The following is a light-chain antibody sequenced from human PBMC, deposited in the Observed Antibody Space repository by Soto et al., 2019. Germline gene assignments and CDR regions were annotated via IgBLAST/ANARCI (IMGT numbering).Light chain of an antibody. CDR2: AAS. CDR1: QNVTSNY. Sequence: EIVLTQSPCTLSLSPGERATLSCRASQNVTSNYLAWYQLKPGQAPRLLINAASRTATGIPDRFSGSGSGTDFTLTISTLEPEDFAVYYCHQYSASPLSFGGGTKVEIK. J-gene: IGKJ4*01. CDR3: HQYSASPLS. V-gene: IGKV3-20*01.